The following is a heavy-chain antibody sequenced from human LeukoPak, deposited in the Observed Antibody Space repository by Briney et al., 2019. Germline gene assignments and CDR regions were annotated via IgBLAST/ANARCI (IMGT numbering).Heavy chain of an antibody. V-gene: IGHV3-30-3*01. CDR2: ISSDGNTK. CDR3: ATLVRGVVPDY. J-gene: IGHJ4*02. D-gene: IGHD3-10*01. CDR1: GFTFDSYT. Sequence: PGGSLRLSCVASGFTFDSYTMHWVRQAPGKGLEWVAFISSDGNTKFYADSVKGRFTISRDSSKNTLYVQMNSLRTEDTAIYYCATLVRGVVPDYWGQGTLVTVSS.